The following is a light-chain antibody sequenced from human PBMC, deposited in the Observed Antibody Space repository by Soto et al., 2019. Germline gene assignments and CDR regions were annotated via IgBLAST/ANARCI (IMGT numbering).Light chain of an antibody. CDR3: LQDYNYPWT. CDR1: QSITNR. V-gene: IGKV1-5*01. CDR2: DAS. Sequence: DIQMTQSPSTLSASVGARVTITCRASQSITNRLAWYQQKAGKAPKVLIYDASSLESGVPSRFSGSGSGTDFTLTISSLQPEDFATYYCLQDYNYPWTVGQGNKVDIK. J-gene: IGKJ1*01.